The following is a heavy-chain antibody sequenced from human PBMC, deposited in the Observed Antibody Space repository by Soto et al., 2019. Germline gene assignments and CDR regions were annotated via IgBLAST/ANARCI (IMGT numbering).Heavy chain of an antibody. V-gene: IGHV4-39*01. Sequence: PSETLSLTCTVSGGSISSSSYYWGWIRQPPGKGLEWIGCFYYIGTTYYNPSLKSRVTISVDTSKNQFSLKLCSVTAADTAVYYCARLSLYDILTGYYKPPGYYGMDVWGQGTTVTVSS. J-gene: IGHJ6*02. CDR2: FYYIGTT. CDR1: GGSISSSSYY. CDR3: ARLSLYDILTGYYKPPGYYGMDV. D-gene: IGHD3-9*01.